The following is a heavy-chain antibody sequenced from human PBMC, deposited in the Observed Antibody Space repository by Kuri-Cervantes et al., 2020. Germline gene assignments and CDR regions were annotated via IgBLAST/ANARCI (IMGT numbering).Heavy chain of an antibody. CDR3: AKGQQAVAVFGYYFDY. CDR2: ISYDGSNK. Sequence: GGSRRLSCAASGFTFSSYAMHWVRQAPGKGLEWVAVISYDGSNKYYADSVKGRFTISRDNAKSSLYLQMNSLRAEDTALYYCAKGQQAVAVFGYYFDYWGQGTLVTVSS. CDR1: GFTFSSYA. J-gene: IGHJ4*02. D-gene: IGHD6-19*01. V-gene: IGHV3-30-3*01.